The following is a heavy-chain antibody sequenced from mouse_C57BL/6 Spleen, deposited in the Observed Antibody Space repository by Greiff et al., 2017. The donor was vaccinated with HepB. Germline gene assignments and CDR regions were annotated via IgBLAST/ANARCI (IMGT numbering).Heavy chain of an antibody. CDR2: INPNYGTT. J-gene: IGHJ2*01. Sequence: VQLKQSGPELVKPGASVKISCKASGYSFTDYNMNWVKQSNGKSLEWIGVINPNYGTTSYNQKFKGKATLTVDQSSSTAYMQLNSLTSEDSAVYYCAGGYYGSSSFFDYWGQGTTLTVSS. CDR1: GYSFTDYN. V-gene: IGHV1-39*01. D-gene: IGHD1-1*01. CDR3: AGGYYGSSSFFDY.